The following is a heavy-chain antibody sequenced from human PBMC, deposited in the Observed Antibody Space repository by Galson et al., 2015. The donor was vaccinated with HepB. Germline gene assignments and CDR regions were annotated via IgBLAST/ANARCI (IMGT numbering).Heavy chain of an antibody. J-gene: IGHJ4*02. CDR2: ISSSSSTI. Sequence: SLRLSCAASGFTFSSYSMNWVRQAPGKGLEWVSYISSSSSTIYYADSVKGRFTISRDNAKNSLYLQMNSLRDEDTAVYYCARDDIFTMVRRPFDYWGQGTLVTVSS. CDR1: GFTFSSYS. CDR3: ARDDIFTMVRRPFDY. V-gene: IGHV3-48*02. D-gene: IGHD3-10*01.